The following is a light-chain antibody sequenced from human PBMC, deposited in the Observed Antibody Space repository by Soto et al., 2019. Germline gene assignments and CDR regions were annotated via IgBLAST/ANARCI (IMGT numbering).Light chain of an antibody. V-gene: IGKV3-15*01. CDR1: QNIYYN. CDR3: LQYHNLWA. Sequence: IVMTQSPATMSVSPGESATLSCRASQNIYYNVAWYQHRPGQAPRLLIYRASTRATGVPARFSGSGSGTEFTLTISSMKSEDFTVDSCLQYHNLWAFGQGTKVDIK. CDR2: RAS. J-gene: IGKJ1*01.